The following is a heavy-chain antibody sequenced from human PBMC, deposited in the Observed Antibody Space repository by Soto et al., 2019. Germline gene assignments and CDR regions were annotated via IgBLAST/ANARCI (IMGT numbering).Heavy chain of an antibody. CDR3: AISMKIAAAGIAWFDP. CDR1: GGTFSSYA. Sequence: SVKVSCKASGGTFSSYAISWVRQAPGQGLEWMGGIVPIFGTANYAQKFQGRVTITADESTSTAYMELSSLRSEDTAVYYCAISMKIAAAGIAWFDPWGQGTLVTVSS. D-gene: IGHD6-13*01. J-gene: IGHJ5*02. CDR2: IVPIFGTA. V-gene: IGHV1-69*13.